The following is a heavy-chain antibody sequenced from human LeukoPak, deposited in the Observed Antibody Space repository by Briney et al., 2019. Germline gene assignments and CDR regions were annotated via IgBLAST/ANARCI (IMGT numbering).Heavy chain of an antibody. D-gene: IGHD3-3*01. CDR3: AKDTGSPADAITMEDNAFDI. CDR2: ISSSSSYI. CDR1: GFTFSSYS. J-gene: IGHJ3*02. V-gene: IGHV3-21*04. Sequence: PGGSLRLSCAASGFTFSSYSMNWVRQAPGKGLEWVSSISSSSSYIYYADSVKGRFTISRDNAKNSPDLQMESLRAEDTAVYYCAKDTGSPADAITMEDNAFDIWGQGTMVTVSS.